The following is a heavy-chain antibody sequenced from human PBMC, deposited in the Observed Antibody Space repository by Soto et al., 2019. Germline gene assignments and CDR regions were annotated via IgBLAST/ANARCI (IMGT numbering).Heavy chain of an antibody. CDR3: ARELAVAGISGDV. D-gene: IGHD6-19*01. CDR1: GYTFTSYG. Sequence: SVTVSCTAAGYTFTSYGISWVRQAPGQGLEWMGWISAYNGNTNYAQKLQGRVTMTTDTSTSTAYLELRSLRSDDTAVYYCARELAVAGISGDVWGQGTTVTFSS. CDR2: ISAYNGNT. J-gene: IGHJ6*02. V-gene: IGHV1-18*01.